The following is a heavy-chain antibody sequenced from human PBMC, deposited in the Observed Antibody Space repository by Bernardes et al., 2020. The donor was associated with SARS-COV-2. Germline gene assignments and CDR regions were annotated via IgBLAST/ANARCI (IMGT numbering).Heavy chain of an antibody. CDR2: IATGGET. Sequence: GALRRFCTASGFTFGDYAMHWVRQATGKGLEWVSAIATGGETYYSVSVRGRFSISRENARNSLYLQMNNLTPGDTAVYYCTRGRHCINGVCQNFAFDVWGHGTMVTVSS. CDR1: GFTFGDYA. D-gene: IGHD2-8*01. V-gene: IGHV3-13*04. J-gene: IGHJ3*01. CDR3: TRGRHCINGVCQNFAFDV.